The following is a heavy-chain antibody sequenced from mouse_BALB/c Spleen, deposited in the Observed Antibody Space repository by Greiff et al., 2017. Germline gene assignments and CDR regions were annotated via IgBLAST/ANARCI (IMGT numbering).Heavy chain of an antibody. CDR2: INSNGGST. CDR3: ARGLSYYAMDY. V-gene: IGHV5-6-3*01. CDR1: GFTFSSYG. J-gene: IGHJ4*01. Sequence: DVKLVESGGGLVQPGGSLKLSCAASGFTFSSYGMSWVRQTPDKRLELVATINSNGGSTYYPDSVKGRFTISRDNAKNTLYLQMSSLKSEDTAMYYCARGLSYYAMDYWGQGTSVTVSS. D-gene: IGHD6-2*01.